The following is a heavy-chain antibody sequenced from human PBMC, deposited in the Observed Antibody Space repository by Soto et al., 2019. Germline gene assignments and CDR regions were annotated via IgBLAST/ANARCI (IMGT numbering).Heavy chain of an antibody. J-gene: IGHJ6*02. V-gene: IGHV4-39*01. CDR1: GVSLSNSSYY. D-gene: IGHD3-3*01. CDR2: IYYSGST. Sequence: SETRPLTSSGSGVSLSNSSYYGVWIHPPPGKWLEWIGSIYYSGSTYYNPSLKSRVTISVDTSKNQFSLKLSSVTAADTAVYYCARHWTYYDFWRGYYSDGMDAGGQVTAVTGSS. CDR3: ARHWTYYDFWRGYYSDGMDA.